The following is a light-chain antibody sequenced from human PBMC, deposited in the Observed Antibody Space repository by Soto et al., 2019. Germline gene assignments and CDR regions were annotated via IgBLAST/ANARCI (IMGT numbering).Light chain of an antibody. CDR1: SGDIGSYNR. CDR2: GVS. CDR3: SSFTGPTTLDV. V-gene: IGLV2-14*03. Sequence: QSALTQPASVSGSPGQSITISCTGTSGDIGSYNRVSWYQQHPGKAPKLIIYGVSNRPSGISNRFSGSKSGNTAFLTISGLQPEDEADYYCSSFTGPTTLDVFGTGTKVTVL. J-gene: IGLJ1*01.